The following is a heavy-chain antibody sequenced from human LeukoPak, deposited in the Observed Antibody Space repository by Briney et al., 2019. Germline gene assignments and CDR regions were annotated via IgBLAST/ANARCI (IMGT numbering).Heavy chain of an antibody. J-gene: IGHJ4*02. D-gene: IGHD6-19*01. CDR2: IWYDGSNK. Sequence: GGPPRLSCAPSGFTFTTYAMHWFPQPQGKGLEWVPVIWYDGSNKYYADSVKGRFTIHRDNSKNTLYLQMNSLRAEDTAVYYCARAGAVAGIPVTRYYFDYWGQGTLVTVSS. CDR3: ARAGAVAGIPVTRYYFDY. CDR1: GFTFTTYA. V-gene: IGHV3-33*01.